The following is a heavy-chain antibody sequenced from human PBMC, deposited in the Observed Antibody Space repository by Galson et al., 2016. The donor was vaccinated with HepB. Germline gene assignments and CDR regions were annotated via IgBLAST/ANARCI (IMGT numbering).Heavy chain of an antibody. CDR1: GGSVSGSHNY. Sequence: ETLSLTCTVSGGSVSGSHNYWGWIRQPPGKGLEWMGSIYYKGTTNYNPYLESRLTISVDTSKNLFSLKLTSVTAADTAAYYCARANLGFCTSTTCSSNWFVPWGQGTLVTVSS. D-gene: IGHD2-2*01. V-gene: IGHV4-39*02. CDR2: IYYKGTT. J-gene: IGHJ5*02. CDR3: ARANLGFCTSTTCSSNWFVP.